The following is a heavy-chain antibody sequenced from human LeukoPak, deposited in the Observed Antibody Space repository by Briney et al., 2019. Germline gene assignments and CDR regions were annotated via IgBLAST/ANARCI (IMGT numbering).Heavy chain of an antibody. D-gene: IGHD3-22*01. V-gene: IGHV4-31*03. J-gene: IGHJ4*02. CDR1: GGSISSGGYY. CDR2: IYYSGST. CDR3: AREGYDSSGYSVGFDY. Sequence: SETLSLTCTVSGGSISSGGYYWSWIRQHPGKGLEWIGYIYYSGSTYYNPSLKSRVTISVDTSKNQFSLKLSSVTAADTVVYYCAREGYDSSGYSVGFDYWGQGTLVTVSS.